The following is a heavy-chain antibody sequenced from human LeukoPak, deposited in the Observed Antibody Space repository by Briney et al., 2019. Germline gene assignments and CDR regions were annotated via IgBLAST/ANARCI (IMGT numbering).Heavy chain of an antibody. Sequence: SETLSLTCTVSGYSISSGYYWGWIRRPPGKGLEWIGTIYDSGSPYYNPSLKSRVTISVDTSKNHFSLKLSSVTAADTAVYYCARGNWNDFVGYYFDYWGQGTLVTVSS. D-gene: IGHD1-1*01. CDR2: IYDSGSP. CDR1: GYSISSGYY. J-gene: IGHJ4*02. CDR3: ARGNWNDFVGYYFDY. V-gene: IGHV4-38-2*02.